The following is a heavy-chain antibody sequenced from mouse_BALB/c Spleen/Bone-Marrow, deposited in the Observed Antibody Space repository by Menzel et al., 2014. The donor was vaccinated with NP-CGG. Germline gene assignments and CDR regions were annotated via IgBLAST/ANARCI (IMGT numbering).Heavy chain of an antibody. CDR2: IDPANGNT. CDR3: ARGYDEGFAY. J-gene: IGHJ3*01. Sequence: YEKELVKPGASVKLSCTASGFNIKDTYMHWVKQRPEQGLEWIGRIDPANGNTKYDPKFQGKATITADTSSNTAYLQLSSLTSEDTAVYYCARGYDEGFAYWGQGTLVTVSA. CDR1: GFNIKDTY. D-gene: IGHD2-14*01. V-gene: IGHV14-3*02.